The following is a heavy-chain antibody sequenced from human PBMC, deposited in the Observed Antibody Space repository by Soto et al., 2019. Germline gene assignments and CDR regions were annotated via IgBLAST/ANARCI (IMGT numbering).Heavy chain of an antibody. D-gene: IGHD4-17*01. Sequence: EVQLVESGGGLVKPGGSLRLSCAASGFNFSNAWMSWVRQAPGKGLDWVVRIKSKTDGGTTDYAAPVKDRLTISRDDSKNKLYLLMNSLKTEDTAVYYCTTDGALRWPPYYFDYWGQGTLVTVSS. CDR3: TTDGALRWPPYYFDY. CDR1: GFNFSNAW. V-gene: IGHV3-15*01. J-gene: IGHJ4*02. CDR2: IKSKTDGGTT.